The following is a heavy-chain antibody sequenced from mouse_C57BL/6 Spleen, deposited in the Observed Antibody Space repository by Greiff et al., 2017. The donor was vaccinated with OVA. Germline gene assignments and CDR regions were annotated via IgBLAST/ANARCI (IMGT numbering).Heavy chain of an antibody. CDR3: ARTGNYHYAMDY. CDR2: IYPSDSET. J-gene: IGHJ4*01. V-gene: IGHV1-61*01. CDR1: GYTFTSYW. D-gene: IGHD2-1*01. Sequence: QVQLQQPGAELVRPGSSVKLSCKAFGYTFTSYWMDWVKQRPGQGLEWIGNIYPSDSETHYNQKFKDKATLTVDKSSSTAYMQLSSLTSEDSAVYDCARTGNYHYAMDYWGQGTSVTVSS.